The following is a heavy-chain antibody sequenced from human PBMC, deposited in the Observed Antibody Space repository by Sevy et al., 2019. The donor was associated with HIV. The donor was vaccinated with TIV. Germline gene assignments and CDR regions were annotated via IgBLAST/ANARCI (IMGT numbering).Heavy chain of an antibody. CDR3: ATQRALFDF. CDR1: GFTFSSYD. V-gene: IGHV3-48*02. Sequence: GGSLRLSCAASGFTFSSYDMNWFRQAPGKGLEWVSYISSTSGFVYYADSVEGRFTISRDNAKKSLYLQMNSLRDEDTAVYYCATQRALFDFWGQGTLVTVSS. CDR2: ISSTSGFV. J-gene: IGHJ4*02.